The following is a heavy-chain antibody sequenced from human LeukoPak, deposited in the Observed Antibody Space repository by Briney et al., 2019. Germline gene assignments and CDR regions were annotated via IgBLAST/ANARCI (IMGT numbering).Heavy chain of an antibody. CDR3: ERRNYYDAFDI. CDR2: INPNSGYT. J-gene: IGHJ3*02. D-gene: IGHD3-10*01. V-gene: IGHV1-2*02. Sequence: ASVNVSCKASGYTFTGYYIHWVRQAPGQGLEWMGWINPNSGYTNYAQKFQGRVTMTRDTSISTAYMELSRLRSDDTAVYYYERRNYYDAFDIWGQGTMVTVSS. CDR1: GYTFTGYY.